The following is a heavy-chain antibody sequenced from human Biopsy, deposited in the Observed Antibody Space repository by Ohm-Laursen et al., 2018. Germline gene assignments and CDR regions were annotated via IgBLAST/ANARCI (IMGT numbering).Heavy chain of an antibody. Sequence: GSLRLSCSASGFTFSDYQMSWIRQTPGKGLEWVSHISSGGSTIFHADSVKGRFTISRDDAKGSLYLQMTNLRAEDTAVYYCGRSYGIIAAPVHLWGQGTLVTVSS. CDR2: ISSGGSTI. CDR1: GFTFSDYQ. CDR3: GRSYGIIAAPVHL. V-gene: IGHV3-11*01. J-gene: IGHJ4*01. D-gene: IGHD6-25*01.